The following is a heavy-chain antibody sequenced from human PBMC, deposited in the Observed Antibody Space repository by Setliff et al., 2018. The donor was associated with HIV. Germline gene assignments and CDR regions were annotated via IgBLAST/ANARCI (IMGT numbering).Heavy chain of an antibody. J-gene: IGHJ4*02. CDR3: ARMSVSAAVYFDS. CDR2: IFNTGST. Sequence: KPSETLSLTCTVSGDSISSDDHYWSWIRQTPGKGLEWMGYIFNTGSTSYKSSLASRLTMSIDTSRNQFSLKLKSVTAADTAVFYCARMSVSAAVYFDSWGQGTLVTVSS. V-gene: IGHV4-30-4*08. D-gene: IGHD6-25*01. CDR1: GDSISSDDHY.